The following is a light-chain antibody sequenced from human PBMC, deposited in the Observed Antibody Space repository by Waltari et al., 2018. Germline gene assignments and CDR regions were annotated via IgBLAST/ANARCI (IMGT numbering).Light chain of an antibody. CDR3: SSYTSSGTYV. CDR1: NSDVGGYKY. J-gene: IGLJ1*01. CDR2: EVS. V-gene: IGLV2-14*01. Sequence: QSALTQPASVSGSRGQSITISCTGTNSDVGGYKYVPWYQQLPGKAPKLMIYEVSNRFLGVPNRFSGSKSGNTASLTISGLQAEDEADYYCSSYTSSGTYVFGTGTKVTVL.